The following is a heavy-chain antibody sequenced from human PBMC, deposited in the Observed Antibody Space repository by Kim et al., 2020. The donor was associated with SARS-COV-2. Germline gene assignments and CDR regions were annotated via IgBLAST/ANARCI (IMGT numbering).Heavy chain of an antibody. CDR2: ISYDGSNK. CDR1: GFSFSSYG. CDR3: AKDGMVSWYSSGWYGENYFDY. V-gene: IGHV3-30*18. D-gene: IGHD6-19*01. Sequence: GGSLRLSCAASGFSFSSYGMHWVRQAPGKGLEWVAVISYDGSNKYYADSVKGRFTISRDNSKNTLYLQMNSLRAEDTAVYYCAKDGMVSWYSSGWYGENYFDYWGQGTLVTVSS. J-gene: IGHJ4*02.